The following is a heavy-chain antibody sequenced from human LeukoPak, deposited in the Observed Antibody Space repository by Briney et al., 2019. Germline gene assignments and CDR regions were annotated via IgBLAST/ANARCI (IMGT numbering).Heavy chain of an antibody. Sequence: GGSLRLSCAASGFTFSSYSMNWVRQAPGKGLEWVSSISGSSSYIYYADSVKGRFTISRDNAKNSLYLQMNSLRAEDTAVYYCARDTNWGSIAFDIWSQGTMVTVSS. CDR1: GFTFSSYS. CDR3: ARDTNWGSIAFDI. D-gene: IGHD7-27*01. CDR2: ISGSSSYI. J-gene: IGHJ3*02. V-gene: IGHV3-21*01.